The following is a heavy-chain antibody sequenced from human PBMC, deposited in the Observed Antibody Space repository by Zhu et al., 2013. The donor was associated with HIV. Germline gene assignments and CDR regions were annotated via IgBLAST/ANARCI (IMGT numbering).Heavy chain of an antibody. Sequence: QVQLVQSGAEVKKPGASVKVSCKASGYTFTSYGISWVRQAPGQGLEWMGWISAYNGNTNYAQKLQGRVTMTTDTSTSTAYMELRSLRSDDTAVYYCASFIFRGLNYYDSSGYYDVLHPLDYWGQGTLVTVSS. J-gene: IGHJ4*02. CDR1: GYTFTSYG. V-gene: IGHV1-18*01. CDR2: ISAYNGNT. CDR3: ASFIFRGLNYYDSSGYYDVLHPLDY. D-gene: IGHD3-22*01.